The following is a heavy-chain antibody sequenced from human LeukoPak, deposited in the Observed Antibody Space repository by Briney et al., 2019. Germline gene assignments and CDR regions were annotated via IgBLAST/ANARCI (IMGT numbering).Heavy chain of an antibody. CDR3: ARRRIVVVTVDAFDI. CDR2: IYPGDSDT. CDR1: GYSFTSYW. D-gene: IGHD3-22*01. Sequence: GESLKISCKGSGYSFTSYWIGWVRQIPGKGLEWMGIIYPGDSDTRYSPSFQGQVTISADKSISTAYLQWSSLKASDTAMYYCARRRIVVVTVDAFDIWGQGTMVTVSS. V-gene: IGHV5-51*01. J-gene: IGHJ3*02.